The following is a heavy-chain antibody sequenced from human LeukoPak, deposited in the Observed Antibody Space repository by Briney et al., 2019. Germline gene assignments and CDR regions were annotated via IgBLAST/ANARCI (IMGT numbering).Heavy chain of an antibody. CDR2: ISGRGDRT. Sequence: PGGSLRLSCEVSRFSFSSYAMTWFRQAPGKGLECVSAISGRGDRTSYADSVKGRVTISRDNSKNTLYLQMNSLRAEDTAVYYCARSHTPGTRYWGQGTLVTVSS. CDR3: ARSHTPGTRY. V-gene: IGHV3-23*01. J-gene: IGHJ4*02. CDR1: RFSFSSYA.